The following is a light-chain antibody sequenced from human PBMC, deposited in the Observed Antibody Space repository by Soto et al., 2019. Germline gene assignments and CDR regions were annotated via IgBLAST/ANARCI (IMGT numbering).Light chain of an antibody. Sequence: DIQMTQSPSTLSASVGDRVTITCRASKNINTWVAWYQQKPGKAPKLLIYDASSLESGVPSRFSGSGSGTDFTLTIASLQLEDFATYYCQQSDSFPYTFGQGTNLEIK. J-gene: IGKJ2*01. CDR2: DAS. CDR3: QQSDSFPYT. CDR1: KNINTW. V-gene: IGKV1-5*01.